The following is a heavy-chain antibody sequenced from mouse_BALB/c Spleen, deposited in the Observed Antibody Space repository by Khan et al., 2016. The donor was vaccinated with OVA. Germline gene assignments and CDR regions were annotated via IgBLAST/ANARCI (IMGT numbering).Heavy chain of an antibody. Sequence: EVMLVESGGDLVKPGGSLKLSCAASGFTFSSYSMSWVRQTPDKRLEWVATISSGGDYTYYPDSVKGRFTISRDTAKNTMYLQMSSLKSDDTAMYYCASHLTGSFAYWGQGTLVTVSA. J-gene: IGHJ3*01. V-gene: IGHV5-6*01. CDR2: ISSGGDYT. D-gene: IGHD4-1*01. CDR3: ASHLTGSFAY. CDR1: GFTFSSYS.